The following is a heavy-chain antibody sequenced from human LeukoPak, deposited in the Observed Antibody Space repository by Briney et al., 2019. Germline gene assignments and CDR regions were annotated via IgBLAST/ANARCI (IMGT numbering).Heavy chain of an antibody. CDR2: IIPILGIA. Sequence: ASVKVSCKASGGTFSSYAISWVRQAPGQGLEWMERIIPILGIANYAQKFQGRVTITADKSTSTAYMELSSLRSEDTAVYYCARSPTSGSYYGYWGQGTLVTVSS. J-gene: IGHJ4*02. D-gene: IGHD1-26*01. CDR1: GGTFSSYA. CDR3: ARSPTSGSYYGY. V-gene: IGHV1-69*04.